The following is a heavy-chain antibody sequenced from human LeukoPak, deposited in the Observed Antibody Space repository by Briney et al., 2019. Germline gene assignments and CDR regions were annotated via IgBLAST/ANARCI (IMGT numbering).Heavy chain of an antibody. CDR2: ISGSGGST. J-gene: IGHJ4*02. D-gene: IGHD6-13*01. V-gene: IGHV3-23*01. Sequence: GGSLRHSCAASGFTFSSHAMSWVRQAPGKGLEWVSAISGSGGSTYYADSVKGRFTISRDNSKNTLYLQMNSLRAEDTAVYYCAKGPSRNIAAAGTDYWGQGTLVTVSS. CDR1: GFTFSSHA. CDR3: AKGPSRNIAAAGTDY.